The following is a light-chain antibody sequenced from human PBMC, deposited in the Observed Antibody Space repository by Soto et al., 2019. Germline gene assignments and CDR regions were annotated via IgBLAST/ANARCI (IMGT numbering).Light chain of an antibody. J-gene: IGLJ1*01. V-gene: IGLV2-14*01. CDR1: SGDVGGYYY. CDR3: SSYTAGGTI. Sequence: QSVLTQPASVSGSPGQSITISCTGTSGDVGGYYYVSWYQQLPGKAPKLMISEVSNRPSGVSNRFSGSKSGNTASLTISELQAEDEADYYCSSYTAGGTIFGTGTKLTVL. CDR2: EVS.